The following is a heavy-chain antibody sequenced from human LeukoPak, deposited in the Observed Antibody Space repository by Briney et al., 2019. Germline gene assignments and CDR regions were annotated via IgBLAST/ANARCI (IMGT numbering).Heavy chain of an antibody. D-gene: IGHD3-10*01. CDR3: ARYRVQQLWFGEEVDSYYMDV. CDR2: INPNSGGT. Sequence: ASVKVSCKASGYTFTGYYMHCVRQAPGQALEWMGGINPNSGGTNYAQKFQGRVTMTRDTSISTAYMELSRLRSDDTAVYYCARYRVQQLWFGEEVDSYYMDVWGKGTTVTISS. V-gene: IGHV1-2*02. CDR1: GYTFTGYY. J-gene: IGHJ6*03.